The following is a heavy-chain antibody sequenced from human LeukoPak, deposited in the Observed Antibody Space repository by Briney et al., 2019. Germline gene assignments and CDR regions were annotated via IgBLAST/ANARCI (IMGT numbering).Heavy chain of an antibody. J-gene: IGHJ5*02. CDR2: ISSSGSTI. V-gene: IGHV3-48*03. D-gene: IGHD6-13*01. Sequence: GGSLRLSCAASGFTFSSYEMNWVRQAPGKGLEWVSYISSSGSTIYYADSVKGRFTISRDNAKNSLYLQMNSLRAEDTAVYYCARGPIAAAGKDWFDPWGQGTLLSVSS. CDR1: GFTFSSYE. CDR3: ARGPIAAAGKDWFDP.